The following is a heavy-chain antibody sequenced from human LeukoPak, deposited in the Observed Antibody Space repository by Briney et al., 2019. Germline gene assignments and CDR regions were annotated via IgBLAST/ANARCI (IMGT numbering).Heavy chain of an antibody. J-gene: IGHJ6*02. V-gene: IGHV1-18*01. D-gene: IGHD1-14*01. CDR3: ARVLGSRYRGTTGGYYYYGMDI. Sequence: ASVKVSCKASGYPFTSYGISSVRQAPGQGLEWLGCFSAYNGNLNYAQKLQGRVTVTTDTSTSTAYMELKSLRSDDTAVYYCARVLGSRYRGTTGGYYYYGMDIWGQGTTVTVSS. CDR2: FSAYNGNL. CDR1: GYPFTSYG.